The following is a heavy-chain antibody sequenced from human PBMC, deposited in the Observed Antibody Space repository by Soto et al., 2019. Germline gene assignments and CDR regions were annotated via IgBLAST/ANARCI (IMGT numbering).Heavy chain of an antibody. Sequence: PGGSLRLSCAASGFTFSYVWMSWVRQAPGKGLEWVGRIKSRSNGGTTDYAAPVKGRFTISRDDSKDTVYLQMNSLSIEDTAVYYCTSEEGGFCSGGRCHSAPSSWGQGTLVTVSS. CDR2: IKSRSNGGTT. J-gene: IGHJ5*02. V-gene: IGHV3-15*01. CDR3: TSEEGGFCSGGRCHSAPSS. CDR1: GFTFSYVW. D-gene: IGHD2-15*01.